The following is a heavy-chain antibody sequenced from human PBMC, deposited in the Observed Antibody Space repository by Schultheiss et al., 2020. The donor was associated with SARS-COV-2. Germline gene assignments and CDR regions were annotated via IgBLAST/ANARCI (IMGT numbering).Heavy chain of an antibody. J-gene: IGHJ4*02. CDR2: IYYSGST. D-gene: IGHD2-2*02. CDR1: GGSISSYY. CDR3: ARPYCSSTSCYICY. Sequence: GSLRLSCTVSGGSISSYYWSWIRQPPGKGLEWIGYIYYSGSTNYNPSLKSRVTISVDTSKNQFSLKLSSVTAADTAVYYCARPYCSSTSCYICYWGQGTLVTVSS. V-gene: IGHV4-59*08.